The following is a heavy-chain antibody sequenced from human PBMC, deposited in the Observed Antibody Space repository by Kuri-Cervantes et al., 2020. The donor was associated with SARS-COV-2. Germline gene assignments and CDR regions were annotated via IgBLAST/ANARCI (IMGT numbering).Heavy chain of an antibody. CDR2: IYTSGST. V-gene: IGHV4-4*07. D-gene: IGHD3-3*01. CDR1: GGSISSYY. J-gene: IGHJ3*02. CDR3: ARVVSRTIFGVVKPDAFDI. Sequence: GSLRLSCTVSGGSISSYYWSWIRQPAGKGLEWIGRIYTSGSTNYNPSLKSRVTISVDTSKNQFSLKLSSVTAADTAVYYCARVVSRTIFGVVKPDAFDIWGQGTMVTVSS.